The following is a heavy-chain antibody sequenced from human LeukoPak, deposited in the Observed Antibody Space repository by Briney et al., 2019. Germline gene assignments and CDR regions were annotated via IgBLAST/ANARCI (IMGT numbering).Heavy chain of an antibody. Sequence: TGGSLRLSCAASGFTFSRYSMNWVRQAPGKGLEWVSSISTTSRYTYYADSVQGRFTVTRDNAKNSLSLQMNSLRADDTAVYYCARGNSDYDHDYWGQGTLVTVSS. V-gene: IGHV3-21*01. CDR3: ARGNSDYDHDY. J-gene: IGHJ4*02. D-gene: IGHD5-12*01. CDR2: ISTTSRYT. CDR1: GFTFSRYS.